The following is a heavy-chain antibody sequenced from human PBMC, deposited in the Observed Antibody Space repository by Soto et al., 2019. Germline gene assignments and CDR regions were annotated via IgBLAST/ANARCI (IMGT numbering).Heavy chain of an antibody. CDR2: IRSKANGYAT. CDR3: TSSLATAQASSGYFDS. D-gene: IGHD3-16*01. Sequence: GGSLRLSCATSGFTFSASAMHWVRQASGRGLEWVGRIRSKANGYATSYGASVKDRFIISRDDSTNTASLQMNSLKVEDTAVYYCTSSLATAQASSGYFDSWGQGTLVTVSS. J-gene: IGHJ4*02. V-gene: IGHV3-73*01. CDR1: GFTFSASA.